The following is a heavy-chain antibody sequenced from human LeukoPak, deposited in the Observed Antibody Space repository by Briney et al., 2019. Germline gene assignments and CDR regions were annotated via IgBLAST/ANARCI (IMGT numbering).Heavy chain of an antibody. CDR3: ATVRGAGGSNWYLDY. D-gene: IGHD2-2*01. V-gene: IGHV3-33*01. Sequence: GALRLSCAASGFSFRNYGMYWVRQAPGKGLEWVAVIYYDGSNKYYADSVKGRYTISRDNSKNTLYLQMNSLRVEDTAVYYFATVRGAGGSNWYLDYWGQGTLVTVSS. J-gene: IGHJ4*02. CDR1: GFSFRNYG. CDR2: IYYDGSNK.